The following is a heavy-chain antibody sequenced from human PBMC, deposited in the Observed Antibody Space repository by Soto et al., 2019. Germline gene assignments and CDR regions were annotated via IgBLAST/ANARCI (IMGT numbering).Heavy chain of an antibody. CDR2: ISYSGST. V-gene: IGHV4-39*01. CDR3: ARRYRFYYYMDV. D-gene: IGHD2-2*02. J-gene: IGHJ6*03. Sequence: SETLSLTCTVSGDSVSSSSYYWGWIRQPPGMNLEWIGSISYSGSTYYNPSLKSRVTISVDTSKNQFSVKVSSVTAADTAVYYCARRYRFYYYMDVWGKGTTVTGSS. CDR1: GDSVSSSSYY.